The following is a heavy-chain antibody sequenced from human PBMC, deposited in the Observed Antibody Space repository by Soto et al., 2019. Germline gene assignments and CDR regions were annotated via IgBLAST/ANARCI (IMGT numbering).Heavy chain of an antibody. J-gene: IGHJ5*02. V-gene: IGHV4-4*02. CDR1: GGSLSSCNW. CDR2: IYRYGST. Sequence: QVQLQESGPRLVKPSGTLSLTCAVYGGSLSSCNWWSWVRQPPGKGLEWIGEIYRYGSTSYNPSPRGRATFAVAKPKNQISRKLAALAAADPAVYFCSGGGRPVQIDWFDPWGQGILVTVSS. D-gene: IGHD2-21*01. CDR3: SGGGRPVQIDWFDP.